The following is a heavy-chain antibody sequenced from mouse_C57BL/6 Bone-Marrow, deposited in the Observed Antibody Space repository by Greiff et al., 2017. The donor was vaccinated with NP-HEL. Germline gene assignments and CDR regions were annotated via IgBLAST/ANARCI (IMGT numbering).Heavy chain of an antibody. CDR1: GLSLTSYG. Sequence: VKLVESGPGLVAPSQSLSITCTVSGLSLTSYGVDWVRQPPGKGLAWLGVIWGGGSTNYNSALMSRLSISKDNSKSQVFLKMNSLQTDDTAMYYCAKRSYDGYFAYWGQGTRVTVSA. V-gene: IGHV2-9*01. D-gene: IGHD2-3*01. CDR3: AKRSYDGYFAY. CDR2: IWGGGST. J-gene: IGHJ3*01.